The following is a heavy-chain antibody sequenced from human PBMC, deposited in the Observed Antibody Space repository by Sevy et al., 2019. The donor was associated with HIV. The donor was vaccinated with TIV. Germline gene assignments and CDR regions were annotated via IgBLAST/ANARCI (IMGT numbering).Heavy chain of an antibody. CDR1: RFTVSSYG. Sequence: GGSLRLSCAASRFTVSSYGMHWVRQAPGKGLEWVAVIYYDGVNKFYSDSVKGRFTISRDNSKNTLYLQMNSLRAEDTAVYYCAKGYYYDSSGYWKDAFDIWGPGTMVTVSS. CDR3: AKGYYYDSSGYWKDAFDI. CDR2: IYYDGVNK. D-gene: IGHD3-22*01. V-gene: IGHV3-33*06. J-gene: IGHJ3*02.